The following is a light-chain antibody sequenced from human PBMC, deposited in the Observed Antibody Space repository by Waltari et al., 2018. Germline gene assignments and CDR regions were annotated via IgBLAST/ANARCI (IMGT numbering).Light chain of an antibody. V-gene: IGLV4-69*01. J-gene: IGLJ2*01. CDR3: QTWEPDTVV. CDR1: SEHSAYA. CDR2: IDGGGGH. Sequence: QLAVTQSPSASASLGASVKLTCTLSSEHSAYAIAWHQHQPAKGPRFLLEIDGGGGHTKGDGTPDRFSGFSSGAGRDLTIASLQYEDEAAYCCQTWEPDTVVFGGGTKLTV.